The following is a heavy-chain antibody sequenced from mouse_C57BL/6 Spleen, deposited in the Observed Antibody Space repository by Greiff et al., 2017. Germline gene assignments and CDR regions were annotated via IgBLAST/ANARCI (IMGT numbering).Heavy chain of an antibody. V-gene: IGHV1-82*01. CDR3: ARRAYGSSYGYFDV. D-gene: IGHD1-1*01. Sequence: QVQLQQSGPELVKPGASVKISCKASGYAFSSSWMNWVKQRPGKGLEWIGRIYPGDGDTNYNGKFKGKATLTADKSSSTAYMQLSSLTSEDSAVYFCARRAYGSSYGYFDVWGTGTTVTVSS. CDR1: GYAFSSSW. CDR2: IYPGDGDT. J-gene: IGHJ1*03.